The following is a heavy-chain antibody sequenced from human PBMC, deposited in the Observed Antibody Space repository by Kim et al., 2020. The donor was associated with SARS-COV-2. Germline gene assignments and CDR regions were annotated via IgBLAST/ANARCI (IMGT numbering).Heavy chain of an antibody. D-gene: IGHD5-12*01. V-gene: IGHV4-31*03. CDR3: GRDNDGYNQIDS. CDR1: GGSISSGGYY. CDR2: IYYSGST. Sequence: SETLSLTCTVSGGSISSGGYYWSWIRQHPGKGLEWIGYIYYSGSTYYNPSLKSRLTISVDTSKNQFSLKLTSVTAADTAVYYCGRDNDGYNQIDSWGQGTLVTVSS. J-gene: IGHJ4*02.